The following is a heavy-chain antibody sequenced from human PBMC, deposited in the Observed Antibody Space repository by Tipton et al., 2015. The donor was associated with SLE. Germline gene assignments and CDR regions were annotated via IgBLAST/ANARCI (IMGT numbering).Heavy chain of an antibody. V-gene: IGHV3-48*03. CDR3: ARDLGIAVAGTGGY. Sequence: GSLRLSCAASGFTFSSYDMNWVRQAPGKGLEWTSFISTSGGTIYYADSVKGRFTISRDNAKNSLYLQMNSLRADDTALYYCARDLGIAVAGTGGYWGQGTLVTVSS. CDR2: ISTSGGTI. D-gene: IGHD6-19*01. CDR1: GFTFSSYD. J-gene: IGHJ4*02.